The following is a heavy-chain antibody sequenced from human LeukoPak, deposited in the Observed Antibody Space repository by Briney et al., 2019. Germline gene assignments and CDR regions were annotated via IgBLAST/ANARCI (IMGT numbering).Heavy chain of an antibody. D-gene: IGHD5-24*01. CDR1: GFTFSSYG. Sequence: GGSLRVSCAASGFTFSSYGMHWVRQAPGKGLEWVAVIWYDGSNKYYADSVKGRFTISRDNSKNTLYLQMNSLRAEDTAVYYCARGGGYNPFDYWGQGTLVTVSS. J-gene: IGHJ4*02. CDR3: ARGGGYNPFDY. V-gene: IGHV3-33*01. CDR2: IWYDGSNK.